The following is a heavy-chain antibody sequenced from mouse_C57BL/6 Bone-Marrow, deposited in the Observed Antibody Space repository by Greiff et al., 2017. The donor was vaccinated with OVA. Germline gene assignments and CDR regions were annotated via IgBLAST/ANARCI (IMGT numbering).Heavy chain of an antibody. D-gene: IGHD1-1*01. V-gene: IGHV1-59*01. CDR1: GYTFTNYW. CDR2: IAPSDSYI. J-gene: IGHJ2*02. Sequence: QVQLQQPGAELVRPGTSVKLSCKASGYTFTNYWMHWVKQRPGQGLEWIGVIAPSDSYINYNQKFKGRATLTVDTSSSTAYMHLSSLTSEASAVYYFAHCGSRLSLHYWDQGTSLPVSS. CDR3: AHCGSRLSLHY.